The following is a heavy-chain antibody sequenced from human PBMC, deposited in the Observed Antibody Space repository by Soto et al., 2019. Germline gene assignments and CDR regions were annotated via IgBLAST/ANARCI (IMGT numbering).Heavy chain of an antibody. D-gene: IGHD5-12*01. Sequence: PGGSLRLSCAASGFTFSSYWMHWVRQAPGKGLVWVSRINSDGSSTSYADSVKGRFTISRENAKNSLYLQMNSLRAGDTAVYYCATGGGYDYPQRHYWGQGTLVTVSS. CDR2: INSDGSST. CDR3: ATGGGYDYPQRHY. J-gene: IGHJ4*02. V-gene: IGHV3-74*01. CDR1: GFTFSSYW.